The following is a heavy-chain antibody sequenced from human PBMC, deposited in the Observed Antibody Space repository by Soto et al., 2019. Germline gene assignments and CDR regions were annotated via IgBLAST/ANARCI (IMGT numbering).Heavy chain of an antibody. J-gene: IGHJ6*02. Sequence: QVQLVQSGAEVKKPGASVKVSCKASGYTFTGYYMHWVRQAPGQGLEWMGWINPNSGGTNYAQKFQGRVTMTRDTSISTAYRELSRLRSDDTAVYYCARVMPPGSIAVAGIPARDYYYGMDVWGQGTTVTVSS. V-gene: IGHV1-2*02. CDR2: INPNSGGT. D-gene: IGHD6-19*01. CDR3: ARVMPPGSIAVAGIPARDYYYGMDV. CDR1: GYTFTGYY.